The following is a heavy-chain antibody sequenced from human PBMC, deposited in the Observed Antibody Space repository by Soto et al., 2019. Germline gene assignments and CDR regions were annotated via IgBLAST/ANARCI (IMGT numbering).Heavy chain of an antibody. V-gene: IGHV4-34*01. Sequence: SETLSLTCGVYRGSFSGFYWSWVRQTPGGGLEWIGEINHSGTTNYNPSFQNRVTISVDKSTNNFSLKMTSVTAADAAVYYCARGRGYVYGSNFYGLDVWGQGTMVTVSS. J-gene: IGHJ6*02. CDR1: RGSFSGFY. CDR3: ARGRGYVYGSNFYGLDV. D-gene: IGHD6-25*01. CDR2: INHSGTT.